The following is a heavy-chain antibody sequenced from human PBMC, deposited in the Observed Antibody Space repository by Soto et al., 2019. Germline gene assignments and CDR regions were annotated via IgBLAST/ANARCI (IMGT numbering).Heavy chain of an antibody. CDR2: IYYNGST. CDR3: ATNFDSSGLFDY. V-gene: IGHV4-59*01. Sequence: QVQLQESGPGLVQPSETLSLTCTVSGGSISSYFWSWIRQPPGKGLQWIGYIYYNGSTNYNPSLKSRVTISVDTSKNRFSLTLSSVSDADTAVYYCATNFDSSGLFDYWGQGTLVTVSS. D-gene: IGHD3-22*01. J-gene: IGHJ4*02. CDR1: GGSISSYF.